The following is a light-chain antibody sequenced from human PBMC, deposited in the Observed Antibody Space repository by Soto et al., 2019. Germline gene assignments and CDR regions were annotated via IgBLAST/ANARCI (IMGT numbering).Light chain of an antibody. CDR1: QSISSY. J-gene: IGKJ5*01. V-gene: IGKV1-39*01. CDR2: AAS. CDR3: QQSYSTTIT. Sequence: DIQMTQSPSSLSASVGDRVTITCRASQSISSYLNWYHQKQGKAPKLLIYAASSLQSGVPSRFSGSGSGTDFALTISSLQPEDFATYYCQQSYSTTITCGQGTRLEIK.